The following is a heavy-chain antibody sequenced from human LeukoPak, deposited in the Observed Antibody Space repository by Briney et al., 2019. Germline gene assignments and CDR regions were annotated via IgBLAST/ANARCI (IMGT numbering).Heavy chain of an antibody. D-gene: IGHD3-3*01. J-gene: IGHJ4*02. Sequence: GGSLRLSCAASGFTFSSYAMSWVRQAPGKGLEWVSAISGSGGSTYYADSVKGRFTISRDNSKNTLYLQMNSLRAEDTAVYYCAKYSSETPLGTFGANFDYWGQGTLVTVSS. V-gene: IGHV3-23*01. CDR2: ISGSGGST. CDR3: AKYSSETPLGTFGANFDY. CDR1: GFTFSSYA.